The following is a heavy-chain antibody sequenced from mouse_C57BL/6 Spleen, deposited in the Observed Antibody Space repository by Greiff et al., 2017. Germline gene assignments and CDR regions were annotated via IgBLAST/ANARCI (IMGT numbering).Heavy chain of an antibody. J-gene: IGHJ4*01. D-gene: IGHD1-1*01. Sequence: EVKVEESGGGLVQPGGSMKLSCVASGFTFSNYWMNWVRQSPEKGLEWVAQIRLKSDNYATHYAESVQGRFTISRDDSKSSVYLQMNNLRAEDTGIYYCAGYYCGSGAMDYWGQGASVTVSS. V-gene: IGHV6-3*01. CDR2: IRLKSDNYAT. CDR3: AGYYCGSGAMDY. CDR1: GFTFSNYW.